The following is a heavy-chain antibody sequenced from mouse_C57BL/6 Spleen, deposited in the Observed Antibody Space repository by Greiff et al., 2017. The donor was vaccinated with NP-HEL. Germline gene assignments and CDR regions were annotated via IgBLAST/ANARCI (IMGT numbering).Heavy chain of an antibody. D-gene: IGHD2-3*01. V-gene: IGHV1-64*01. CDR3: ARSEDGYPWYFDV. CDR1: GYTFTSYW. CDR2: IHPNSGST. Sequence: QVQLQQPGAELVKPGASVKLSCKASGYTFTSYWMHWVKQRPGQGLEWIGMIHPNSGSTNYNEKFKSKATLTVDKSSSTAYMQLSSLTSEDSAVYYCARSEDGYPWYFDVWGTGTTVTVSS. J-gene: IGHJ1*03.